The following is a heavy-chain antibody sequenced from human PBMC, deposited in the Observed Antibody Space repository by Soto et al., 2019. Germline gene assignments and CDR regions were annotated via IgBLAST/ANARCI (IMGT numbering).Heavy chain of an antibody. CDR3: AGVERGTATTVVDAFDI. CDR1: GGSVNSGNYY. D-gene: IGHD1-1*01. J-gene: IGHJ3*02. Sequence: QVQLQQWGAGLLKPSETLPLICAVFGGSVNSGNYYWSWIRQPPGKGLEWIGEMSHSGGTHFNPSLKGRVTISVDTSKNQFSRKMSSVTAADTALYYCAGVERGTATTVVDAFDIWGPGTMVTVSS. CDR2: MSHSGGT. V-gene: IGHV4-34*01.